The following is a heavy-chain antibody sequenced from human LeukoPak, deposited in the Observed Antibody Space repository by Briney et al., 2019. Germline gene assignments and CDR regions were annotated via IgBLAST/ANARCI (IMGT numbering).Heavy chain of an antibody. J-gene: IGHJ4*02. CDR3: ARELGGSYRFDYFDY. Sequence: GASVKVSCKASGYTFTTYYIHWVRQAPGQGLEWLGIINPSGGSPTYAQKFQGRVTMTRDTSTSTVYMELSSPRSEDTAVYYCARELGGSYRFDYFDYWGQGTLVTVSS. CDR2: INPSGGSP. D-gene: IGHD1-26*01. V-gene: IGHV1-46*01. CDR1: GYTFTTYY.